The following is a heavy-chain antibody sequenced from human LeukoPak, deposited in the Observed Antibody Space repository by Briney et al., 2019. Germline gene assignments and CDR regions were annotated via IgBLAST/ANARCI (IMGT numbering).Heavy chain of an antibody. Sequence: ASVTVSFKSSGSTFTDYYIHWVRQAPGQGLQWVALTNPVNGGTYYAQKFQGRVILTTDTSISTAFMELSGLRSDDTALYYCARWLMRGTTRDAFDIWGQGTMVTVSS. CDR3: ARWLMRGTTRDAFDI. J-gene: IGHJ3*02. CDR2: TNPVNGGT. D-gene: IGHD1-26*01. V-gene: IGHV1-2*02. CDR1: GSTFTDYY.